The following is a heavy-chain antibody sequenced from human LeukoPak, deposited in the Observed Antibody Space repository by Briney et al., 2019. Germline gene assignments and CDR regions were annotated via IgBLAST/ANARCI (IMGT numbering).Heavy chain of an antibody. Sequence: GESLKISCKGSGYSFTSYWIGRVRQMPGKGLEWMGIIYPGDSDTRYSPSFQGQVTISADKSISTAYLQWSSLKASDTAMYYCARFIAVAGTYSDYWGQGTLVTVSS. CDR1: GYSFTSYW. CDR2: IYPGDSDT. D-gene: IGHD6-19*01. V-gene: IGHV5-51*01. J-gene: IGHJ4*02. CDR3: ARFIAVAGTYSDY.